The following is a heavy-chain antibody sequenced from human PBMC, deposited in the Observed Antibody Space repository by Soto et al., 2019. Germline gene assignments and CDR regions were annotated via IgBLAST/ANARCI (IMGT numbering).Heavy chain of an antibody. J-gene: IGHJ4*02. V-gene: IGHV3-23*01. CDR3: AKGTYYYDAAYYFAY. D-gene: IGHD3-22*01. CDR1: GFTFSSYA. CDR2: IRGSGGST. Sequence: EVQLLESGGGLVQPGGSLRLSCAASGFTFSSYAMSWVRQAPGKGLEWVSAIRGSGGSTYYADSVKGRFTISRDNSKNTLYLRMNSLRAEDTAVYYCAKGTYYYDAAYYFAYWGQGTLVTVSS.